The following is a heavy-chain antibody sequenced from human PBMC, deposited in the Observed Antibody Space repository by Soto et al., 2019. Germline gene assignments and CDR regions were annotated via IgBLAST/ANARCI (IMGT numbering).Heavy chain of an antibody. V-gene: IGHV4-4*02. J-gene: IGHJ6*02. CDR2: IYHSGST. CDR1: GGSISSSNW. Sequence: QVQLPESGPGLVKPSGTLSLTCADSGGSISSSNWWIWVRQPPGKGLEWIGEIYHSGSTNYNPSLKTRVTISVDKSKNQFTLKLSSVTAADTAVYYCARSPDSSGYYPRWYYYGMDVWGQGTTVTVSS. CDR3: ARSPDSSGYYPRWYYYGMDV. D-gene: IGHD3-22*01.